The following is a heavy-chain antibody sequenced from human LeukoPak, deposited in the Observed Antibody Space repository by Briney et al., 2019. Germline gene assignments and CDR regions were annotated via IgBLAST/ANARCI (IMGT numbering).Heavy chain of an antibody. CDR3: ARRNQVASWYFDL. Sequence: SETLSLTCTVSDGSISNFYWSWIRQPPGKGPEWIGNVYYSGVTNYNPSLKSRVTISIDTSKNQFSLNLSSVTAADTAMYYCARRNQVASWYFDLWGRGTLVTASS. V-gene: IGHV4-59*08. CDR1: DGSISNFY. CDR2: VYYSGVT. J-gene: IGHJ2*01. D-gene: IGHD2-15*01.